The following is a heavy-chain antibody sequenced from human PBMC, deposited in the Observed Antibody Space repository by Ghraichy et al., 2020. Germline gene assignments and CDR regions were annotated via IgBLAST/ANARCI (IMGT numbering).Heavy chain of an antibody. CDR2: IYSGGST. Sequence: GGSLRLSCAASGFTVSSSYMTWVRQAPGKGLEWVSVIYSGGSTYYADSVKGRFTISRDNSKNTLYLQMNSLRAEDAAVYYCARDGVGTGEGGLDYWGQGTLVTVSS. CDR3: ARDGVGTGEGGLDY. CDR1: GFTVSSSY. D-gene: IGHD1-26*01. V-gene: IGHV3-53*01. J-gene: IGHJ4*02.